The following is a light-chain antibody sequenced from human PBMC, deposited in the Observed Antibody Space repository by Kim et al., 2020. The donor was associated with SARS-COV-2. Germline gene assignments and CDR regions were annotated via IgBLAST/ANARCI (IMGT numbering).Light chain of an antibody. J-gene: IGKJ2*01. CDR3: QLYHAWPQ. V-gene: IGKV3D-15*01. CDR1: QAVGSK. CDR2: DAS. Sequence: EVLMTQSPAILSVSPGERVTLSCRASQAVGSKLAWYQHKPGQAPRLLIYDASTRATGIPPRFSGSGSGTEFTLTIGSLQSEDFAVYFCQLYHAWPQFGQGNKLEI.